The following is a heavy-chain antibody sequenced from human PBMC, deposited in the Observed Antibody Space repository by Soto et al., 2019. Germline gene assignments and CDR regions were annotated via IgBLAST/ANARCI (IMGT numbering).Heavy chain of an antibody. Sequence: GGSLRLSCAASGFTFSSYSMNWVRQAPGKGLEWVSDISSSSSSIYYADSVKGRFTISRDNAKNSLYLQMNSLRDEDTALYYCAKHSTLIGGIDYWGQGTLVTVSS. CDR3: AKHSTLIGGIDY. CDR1: GFTFSSYS. V-gene: IGHV3-48*02. D-gene: IGHD7-27*01. J-gene: IGHJ4*02. CDR2: ISSSSSSI.